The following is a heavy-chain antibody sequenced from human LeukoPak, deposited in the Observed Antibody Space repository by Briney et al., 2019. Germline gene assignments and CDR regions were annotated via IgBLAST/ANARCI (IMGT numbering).Heavy chain of an antibody. CDR3: VRDFEVPAAAPDYYYFYYMTS. V-gene: IGHV3-48*04. D-gene: IGHD2-2*01. Sequence: GGSLRLSCAVSGFTFSVYGMNWVRQAPGKGLEWLSHISSGGTTIYYADSVKGRFTVSRDNVENSLFLQMNSLRVDDTAVYYCVRDFEVPAAAPDYYYFYYMTSGAQGPRSPSP. J-gene: IGHJ6*03. CDR1: GFTFSVYG. CDR2: ISSGGTTI.